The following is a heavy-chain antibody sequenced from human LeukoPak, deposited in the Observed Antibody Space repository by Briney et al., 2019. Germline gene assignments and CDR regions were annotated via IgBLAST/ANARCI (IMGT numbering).Heavy chain of an antibody. V-gene: IGHV4-39*07. CDR3: ARGSYGGLRYGGLDY. CDR1: GGSISSSSYY. D-gene: IGHD4-23*01. CDR2: IYYSGST. Sequence: SETLSLTCTVSGGSISSSSYYWGWIRQPPGKGLEWIGSIYYSGSTYYNPSLKSRVTISVDTSKNQFSLKLSSVTAADTAVYYCARGSYGGLRYGGLDYWGQGTLVIVSS. J-gene: IGHJ4*02.